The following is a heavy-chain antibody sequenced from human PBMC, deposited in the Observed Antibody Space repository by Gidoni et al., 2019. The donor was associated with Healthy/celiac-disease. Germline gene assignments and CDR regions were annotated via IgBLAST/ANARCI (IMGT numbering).Heavy chain of an antibody. CDR1: GGSISSSSYY. Sequence: QLQLQESGLGLVKPSETLSLTCTVSGGSISSSSYYWGWIRQPPGKGLEWIGSIYYSGSTYYNPSRKSRVTISVDTSKNQFSLKLSSVTAADTAVYYCARILWAKIAARPDYWGQGTLVTVSS. CDR3: ARILWAKIAARPDY. V-gene: IGHV4-39*01. CDR2: IYYSGST. J-gene: IGHJ4*02. D-gene: IGHD6-6*01.